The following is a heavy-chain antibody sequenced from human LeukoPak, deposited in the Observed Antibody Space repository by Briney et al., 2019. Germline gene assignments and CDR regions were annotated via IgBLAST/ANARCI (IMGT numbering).Heavy chain of an antibody. CDR2: ISSRSSHV. Sequence: GGSLRLSCAASGFTFSDHGVAWVRQAPAKGLEWVSLISSRSSHVIYGDTVKGRFTISRDDAKNSLYLQMNSLRAEDTAVYYCAKQGSYGDLDYWGQGTLVTVSS. CDR1: GFTFSDHG. D-gene: IGHD4-17*01. J-gene: IGHJ4*02. CDR3: AKQGSYGDLDY. V-gene: IGHV3-21*01.